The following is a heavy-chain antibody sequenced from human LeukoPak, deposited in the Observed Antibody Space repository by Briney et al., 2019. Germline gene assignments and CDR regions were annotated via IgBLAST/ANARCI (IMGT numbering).Heavy chain of an antibody. Sequence: SETLSLTCTVSSGSISSSSYYWGWIRQPPGKGLEWIGSIYYSGSTNYNPSLKSRVTISVDTSRNQFSLKLNSVTAADTAVYYCASRYCSGSSCHFDYWGQGTLVTVSS. D-gene: IGHD2-15*01. J-gene: IGHJ4*02. V-gene: IGHV4-39*01. CDR2: IYYSGST. CDR1: SGSISSSSYY. CDR3: ASRYCSGSSCHFDY.